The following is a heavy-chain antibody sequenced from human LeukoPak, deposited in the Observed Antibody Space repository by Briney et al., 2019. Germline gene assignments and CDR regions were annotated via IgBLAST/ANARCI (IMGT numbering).Heavy chain of an antibody. D-gene: IGHD3-22*01. V-gene: IGHV1-2*06. Sequence: ASVKVSCKASGYTFTGYYMHWVRQAPGQGLEWMGRINPNSGGTNYAQKFQGGVTMTRDTSISTAYMELSRLRSDDTAVYHCARGKGYYYDSSGYYWAYWGQGTLVTVSS. CDR3: ARGKGYYYDSSGYYWAY. J-gene: IGHJ4*02. CDR2: INPNSGGT. CDR1: GYTFTGYY.